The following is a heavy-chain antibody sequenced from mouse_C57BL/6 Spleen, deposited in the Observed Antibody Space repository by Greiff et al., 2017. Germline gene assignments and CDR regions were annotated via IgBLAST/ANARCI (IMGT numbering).Heavy chain of an antibody. J-gene: IGHJ2*01. V-gene: IGHV1-69*01. D-gene: IGHD1-1*01. CDR1: GYTFTSYW. CDR2: IDPSDSYT. Sequence: QVQLKQPGAELVMPGASVKLSCKASGYTFTSYWMHWVKQRPGQGLEWIGEIDPSDSYTNYNQKFKGKSTLTVDKSSSTAYMQLSSLTSEDSAVYYCARCPITTVVAYYFDYWGQGTTPTVSS. CDR3: ARCPITTVVAYYFDY.